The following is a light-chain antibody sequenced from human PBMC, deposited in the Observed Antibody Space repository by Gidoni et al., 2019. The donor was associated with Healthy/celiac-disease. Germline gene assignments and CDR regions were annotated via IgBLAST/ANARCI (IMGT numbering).Light chain of an antibody. CDR1: QGIRND. CDR3: LQDYNYPRT. CDR2: AAS. Sequence: AIQMTQSPSSLSASVGDRVTITCRASQGIRNDVGWYQQKPGKAPKLLIYAASSLQSGVTSRFSGSGSGTDFTLTISSLQPEDFATYYCLQDYNYPRTFGQGTKVEIK. V-gene: IGKV1-6*01. J-gene: IGKJ1*01.